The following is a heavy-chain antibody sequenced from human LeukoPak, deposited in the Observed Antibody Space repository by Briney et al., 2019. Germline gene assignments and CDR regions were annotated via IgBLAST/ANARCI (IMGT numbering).Heavy chain of an antibody. Sequence: SETLSLTCAVSGYSISSGYYWGWIRQPPGKGLEWIGSIYHSGSTYYNPSLKSRVTISVDTSKNQFSLKLSSVTAADTAVYYCARHSGLSHYQLLWDYYYYYMDVWGKGTTVIAS. V-gene: IGHV4-38-2*01. J-gene: IGHJ6*03. CDR3: ARHSGLSHYQLLWDYYYYYMDV. CDR1: GYSISSGYY. D-gene: IGHD2-2*01. CDR2: IYHSGST.